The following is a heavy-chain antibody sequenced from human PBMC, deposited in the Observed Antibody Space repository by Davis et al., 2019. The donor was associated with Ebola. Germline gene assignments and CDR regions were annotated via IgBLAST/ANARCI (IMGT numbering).Heavy chain of an antibody. V-gene: IGHV3-30-3*01. CDR2: ISYDGSNK. Sequence: GGSLRLSCAASGFTFSSYDIHWVRQAPGKGLEWVAVISYDGSNKYYADSVKGRFTISRDNSKNTLYLQMNSLRAEDTAVYYCARDFLDGMDVWGQGTTVTVSS. D-gene: IGHD2/OR15-2a*01. CDR1: GFTFSSYD. J-gene: IGHJ6*02. CDR3: ARDFLDGMDV.